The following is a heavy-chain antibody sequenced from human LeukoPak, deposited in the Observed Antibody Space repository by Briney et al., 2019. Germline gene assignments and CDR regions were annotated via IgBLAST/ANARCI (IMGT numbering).Heavy chain of an antibody. D-gene: IGHD2-2*01. CDR1: GFTFSSYG. CDR3: AKELGYCSSTSCSTDY. Sequence: GGSLRLSCAASGFTFSSYGMHWVRQAPGKGLEWVAVIWYDGSNKYYADSVKGRFTISRDNSKDTLYLQMNSLRAEDTAVYYCAKELGYCSSTSCSTDYWGQGTLVTVSS. V-gene: IGHV3-33*06. J-gene: IGHJ4*02. CDR2: IWYDGSNK.